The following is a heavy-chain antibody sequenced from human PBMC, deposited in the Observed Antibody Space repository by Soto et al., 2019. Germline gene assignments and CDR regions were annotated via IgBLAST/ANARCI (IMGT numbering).Heavy chain of an antibody. J-gene: IGHJ4*02. V-gene: IGHV1-46*01. CDR3: ANAKTLWFGELLTSAY. CDR2: INPSGGST. Sequence: GASVKVSWKASGYTFTSYYMHWVRQAPGQGLEWMGIINPSGGSTSYAQKFQGRVTMTRDTSTSTVYMELSSLRSEDTAVYYCANAKTLWFGELLTSAYWGQGTLVTVSS. D-gene: IGHD3-10*01. CDR1: GYTFTSYY.